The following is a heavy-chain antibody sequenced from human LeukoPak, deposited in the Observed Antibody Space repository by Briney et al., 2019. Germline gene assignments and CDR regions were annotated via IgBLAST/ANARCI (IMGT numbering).Heavy chain of an antibody. CDR3: ARNSGSYHPFDY. Sequence: AGGSLRLSCAASGFTFSSYAMSWVRQAPGKGLEWVANIKQDGSEKYYVDSVKGRFTISRDNPKNSLYLQMDSLRADDTAVYYCARNSGSYHPFDYWGQGTLVTVSS. J-gene: IGHJ4*02. CDR1: GFTFSSYA. D-gene: IGHD1-26*01. V-gene: IGHV3-7*01. CDR2: IKQDGSEK.